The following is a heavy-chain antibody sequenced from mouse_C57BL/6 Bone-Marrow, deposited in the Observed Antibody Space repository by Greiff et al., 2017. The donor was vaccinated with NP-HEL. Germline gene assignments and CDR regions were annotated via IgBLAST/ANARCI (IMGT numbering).Heavy chain of an antibody. CDR1: GFTFSDYY. D-gene: IGHD2-3*01. CDR3: ARRSVYDGYWYFDV. CDR2: ISNGGGST. Sequence: EVKVEESGGGLVQPGGSLKLSCAASGFTFSDYYMYWVRQTPEKRLEWVAYISNGGGSTYYPDTVKGRFTISRDNAKNTLYLQMSRLKSEDTAMYYCARRSVYDGYWYFDVWGTGTTVTVSS. V-gene: IGHV5-12*01. J-gene: IGHJ1*03.